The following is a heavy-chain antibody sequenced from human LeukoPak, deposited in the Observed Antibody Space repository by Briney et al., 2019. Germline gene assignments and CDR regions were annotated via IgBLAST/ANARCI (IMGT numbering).Heavy chain of an antibody. CDR2: INSDGDT. CDR1: GFTFSSYV. D-gene: IGHD2-15*01. V-gene: IGHV3-23*01. CDR3: ARQLGYCSDGTCYFDH. J-gene: IGHJ4*02. Sequence: PGGSLRLSCAASGFTFSSYVMSWVRQAPGKGLEFVSGINSDGDTFYADSVKGRFTISRETSKNTLYLQMNSLRGEDSATHYCARQLGYCSDGTCYFDHWGQGTLATVSS.